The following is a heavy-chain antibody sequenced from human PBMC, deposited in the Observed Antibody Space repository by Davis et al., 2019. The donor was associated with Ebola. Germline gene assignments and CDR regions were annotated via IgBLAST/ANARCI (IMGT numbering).Heavy chain of an antibody. V-gene: IGHV3-74*01. J-gene: IGHJ4*02. Sequence: GESLKISCAASGFTFSNYWMHWVRQTPGQGLVWVSHINPDGGITTYADSVKGRFTISRDSAKNTLYLQMNSLRAEDTAVYYCARVFGFQIDFWGQGTLVSVSS. CDR1: GFTFSNYW. CDR3: ARVFGFQIDF. D-gene: IGHD2/OR15-2a*01. CDR2: INPDGGIT.